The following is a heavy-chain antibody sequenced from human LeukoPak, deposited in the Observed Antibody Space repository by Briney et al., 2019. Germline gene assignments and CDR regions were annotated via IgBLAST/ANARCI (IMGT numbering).Heavy chain of an antibody. D-gene: IGHD3-10*01. V-gene: IGHV1-2*02. J-gene: IGHJ4*02. CDR2: INPNSGGT. CDR1: GYTFTDYY. Sequence: GASVEVSCKASGYTFTDYYMHRVRQAPGQGVEWMGWINPNSGGTNYAQKFQGRVTMTRDTSISTAYMELSSLKSDDTAVYYCARSYYYATPDYWGQGTLVTVSS. CDR3: ARSYYYATPDY.